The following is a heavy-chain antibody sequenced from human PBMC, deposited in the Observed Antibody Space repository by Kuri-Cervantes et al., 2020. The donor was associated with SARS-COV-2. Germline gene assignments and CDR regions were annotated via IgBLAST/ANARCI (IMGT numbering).Heavy chain of an antibody. CDR2: ISGSGGST. D-gene: IGHD3-22*01. Sequence: GESLKISCAASGFTFSSYAMSWVRQAPGKGLEWVSAISGSGGSTYYADSVKGRFTISRDNSKNTLYLQMNSLRAEDTAVYYCARRGTYYYDSSGYPNYYYYYYMDVWGKGTTVTVSS. J-gene: IGHJ6*03. CDR3: ARRGTYYYDSSGYPNYYYYYYMDV. CDR1: GFTFSSYA. V-gene: IGHV3-23*01.